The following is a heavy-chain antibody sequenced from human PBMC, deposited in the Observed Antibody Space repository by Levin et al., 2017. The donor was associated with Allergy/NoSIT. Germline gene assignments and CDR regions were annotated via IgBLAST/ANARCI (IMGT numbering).Heavy chain of an antibody. V-gene: IGHV3-66*01. Sequence: PGGSLRLSCAASGFTVSSNYMSWVRQAPGKGLEWVSVIYSGGSTYYPDSVKGRFTISRDNSKNTLYLQMNSLRAEETAVYYCAGGRGRDGYGRWVLYWGQGTLVTVSS. D-gene: IGHD5-24*01. J-gene: IGHJ4*02. CDR3: AGGRGRDGYGRWVLY. CDR2: IYSGGST. CDR1: GFTVSSNY.